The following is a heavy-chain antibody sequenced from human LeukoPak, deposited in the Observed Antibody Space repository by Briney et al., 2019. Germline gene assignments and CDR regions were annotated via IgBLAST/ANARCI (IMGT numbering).Heavy chain of an antibody. CDR2: ISYDGSNK. J-gene: IGHJ6*02. CDR3: AKDEDYYGSGSYGHYYGMDV. Sequence: GGSLRLSCAASGFTFSSYGMHWVRQAPGKGLEWVAVISYDGSNKYYADSVKGRFTISRDNSKNTLYLQMNSLGAEDTAVYYCAKDEDYYGSGSYGHYYGMDVWGQGTTVTVSS. V-gene: IGHV3-30*18. D-gene: IGHD3-10*01. CDR1: GFTFSSYG.